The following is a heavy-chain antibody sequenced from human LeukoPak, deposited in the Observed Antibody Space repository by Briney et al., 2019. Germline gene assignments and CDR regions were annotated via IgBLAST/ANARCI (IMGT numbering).Heavy chain of an antibody. D-gene: IGHD6-13*01. CDR2: ISSSSNYV. Sequence: GGSLRLSCAASGFTFNNYAMGWVRQAPGRGLEWVSSISSSSNYVFYADSVKGRITISRDNAKNSLYLQINSLRAEDTAVYYCARDPRGAAGTYGMDVWGQGTTVTVSS. J-gene: IGHJ6*02. CDR1: GFTFNNYA. CDR3: ARDPRGAAGTYGMDV. V-gene: IGHV3-21*01.